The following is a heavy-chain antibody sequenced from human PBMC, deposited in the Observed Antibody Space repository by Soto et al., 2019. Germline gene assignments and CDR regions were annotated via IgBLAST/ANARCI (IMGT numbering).Heavy chain of an antibody. D-gene: IGHD3-10*01. V-gene: IGHV3-23*01. CDR1: GFTFSSYA. CDR2: ISGSGGST. Sequence: LRLSCAASGFTFSSYAMSWVRQAPGKGLEWVSAISGSGGSTYYADSVKGRFTISRDNSKNTLYLQMNSLRAEDTAVYYCAAPMVRGTVANYYYGMDVWGQGTTVTVSS. CDR3: AAPMVRGTVANYYYGMDV. J-gene: IGHJ6*02.